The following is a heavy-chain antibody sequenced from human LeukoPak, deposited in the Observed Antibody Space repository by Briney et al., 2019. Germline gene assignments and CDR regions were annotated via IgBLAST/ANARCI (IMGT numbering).Heavy chain of an antibody. CDR3: ARDPPDRIAARPSYWYFDL. CDR2: IYHSGST. J-gene: IGHJ2*01. CDR1: GYSISSGYY. Sequence: SETLSLTCTVSGYSISSGYYWGWIRQPPGKGLEWIGSIYHSGSTYYNPSLKSRVTISVDTSKNQFSLKLSSVTAADTAVYYCARDPPDRIAARPSYWYFDLWGRGTLVTVSS. D-gene: IGHD6-6*01. V-gene: IGHV4-38-2*02.